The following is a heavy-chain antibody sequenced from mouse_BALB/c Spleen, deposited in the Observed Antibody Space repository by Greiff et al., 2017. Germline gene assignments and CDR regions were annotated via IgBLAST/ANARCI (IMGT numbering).Heavy chain of an antibody. Sequence: VQLQQSGAELARPGASVKLSCKASGYTFTSYWMQWVKQRPGQGLEWIGAIYPGDGDTRYTQKFKGKATLTADKSSSTAYMQLSSLASEDSAVYYCVYDPYAMDYWGQGTSVTVSS. CDR1: GYTFTSYW. J-gene: IGHJ4*01. CDR2: IYPGDGDT. V-gene: IGHV1-87*01. CDR3: VYDPYAMDY. D-gene: IGHD1-1*01.